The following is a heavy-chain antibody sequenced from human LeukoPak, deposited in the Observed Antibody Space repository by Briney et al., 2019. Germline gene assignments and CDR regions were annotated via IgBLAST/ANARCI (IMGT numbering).Heavy chain of an antibody. V-gene: IGHV1-2*02. CDR2: INPNSGDT. CDR1: GYIFTDHY. D-gene: IGHD1-26*01. J-gene: IGHJ4*02. Sequence: ASVKVSCKASGYIFTDHYMHWVRQAHGQGHEWMGWINPNSGDTNYAQKFQGRVTMTRDTPISTAYMELSSLRSDDTAVYHCARERVGAHQLMAYWGQGTLVTVSS. CDR3: ARERVGAHQLMAY.